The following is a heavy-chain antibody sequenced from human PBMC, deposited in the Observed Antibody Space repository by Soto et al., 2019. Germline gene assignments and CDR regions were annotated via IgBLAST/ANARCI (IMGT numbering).Heavy chain of an antibody. CDR3: ARDRGYDAHDYYYNAMDV. J-gene: IGHJ6*02. V-gene: IGHV3-21*01. CDR1: GFTFRTYT. D-gene: IGHD2-15*01. CDR2: IRGFSPYT. Sequence: EVQLVESGGXLVKPGGSLRLSCVASGFTFRTYTINWVRQAPGKGLEWVSGIRGFSPYTFYAESVKGRFTISRDNAKNSLYLQMNSLGVEDTAVYYCARDRGYDAHDYYYNAMDVWGQGTTVTVSS.